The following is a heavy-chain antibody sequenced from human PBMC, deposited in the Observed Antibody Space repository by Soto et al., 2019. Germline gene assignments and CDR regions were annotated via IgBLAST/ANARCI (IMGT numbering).Heavy chain of an antibody. Sequence: SETLSLTCTVSGGSISSYYWSWIRQPPGKGLEWIGYIYYSGSTNYNPSLKSRVTISVDTSKNQFSLELSSVTAADTAVYYCARQLYYDFWSGPPQFTGSLYYYYMDVWGKGTTVTVSS. CDR2: IYYSGST. CDR1: GGSISSYY. J-gene: IGHJ6*03. V-gene: IGHV4-59*01. CDR3: ARQLYYDFWSGPPQFTGSLYYYYMDV. D-gene: IGHD3-3*01.